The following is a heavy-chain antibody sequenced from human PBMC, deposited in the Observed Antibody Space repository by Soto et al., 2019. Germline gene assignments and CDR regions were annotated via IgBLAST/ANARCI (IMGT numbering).Heavy chain of an antibody. Sequence: PSETLSLTCTVSGGSISSYYWSWIRQPPGKGLEWIGYIYYSGSTNYNPSLKSRVTISVDTSKNQFSLKLSSVTAADTAVYYCASRSIAARPNYSDYWGQGTLVTVSS. CDR3: ASRSIAARPNYSDY. V-gene: IGHV4-59*01. J-gene: IGHJ4*02. CDR2: IYYSGST. D-gene: IGHD6-6*01. CDR1: GGSISSYY.